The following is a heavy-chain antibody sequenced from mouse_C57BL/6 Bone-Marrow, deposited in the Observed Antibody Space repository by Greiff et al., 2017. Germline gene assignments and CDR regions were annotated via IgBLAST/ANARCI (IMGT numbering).Heavy chain of an antibody. V-gene: IGHV1-39*01. D-gene: IGHD2-4*01. CDR3: ASGYDYDYAMDY. CDR2: INPNYGTT. CDR1: GYSFTDYN. Sequence: VQLQQSGPELVKPGASVKISYKASGYSFTDYNMNWVKQSNGKSLEWIGVINPNYGTTSYNQKFKGKATLTVDQSSSTAYMQLNSLTSEDAAVYDCASGYDYDYAMDYWGQGTSVTVSS. J-gene: IGHJ4*01.